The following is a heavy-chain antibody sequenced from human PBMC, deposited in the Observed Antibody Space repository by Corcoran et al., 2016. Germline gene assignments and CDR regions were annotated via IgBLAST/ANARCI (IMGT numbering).Heavy chain of an antibody. J-gene: IGHJ3*02. Sequence: QVQLVESGGGVVQSGRSLRLSCAASGFEFNTYAMHWVRQAPGKGLEWVAFIWSNGINKYYGDSVKGRFTISRDNSKNTHYLQMDSLRAEDTAVDYCAGDPPGSVYAFHIGGQGTMVTVSS. V-gene: IGHV3-33*01. D-gene: IGHD2-8*01. CDR1: GFEFNTYA. CDR3: AGDPPGSVYAFHI. CDR2: IWSNGINK.